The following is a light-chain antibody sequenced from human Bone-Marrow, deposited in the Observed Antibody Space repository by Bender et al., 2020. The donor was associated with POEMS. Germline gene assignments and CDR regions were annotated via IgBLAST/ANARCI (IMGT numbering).Light chain of an antibody. V-gene: IGLV2-14*01. J-gene: IGLJ1*01. Sequence: QSALTQPASVSGSPGQSITISCTGTSSDVGGYNFVSWYQQCPGKAPKLIIYEVTNRPSGVSNRFSGSKSGNTASLIISGLQADDEADYYCCSYAGNNTFVFGIGTKVTVL. CDR2: EVT. CDR1: SSDVGGYNF. CDR3: CSYAGNNTFV.